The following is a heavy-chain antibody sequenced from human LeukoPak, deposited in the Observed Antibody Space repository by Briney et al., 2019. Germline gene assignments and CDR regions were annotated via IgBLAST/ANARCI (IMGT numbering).Heavy chain of an antibody. CDR1: GFTFSNYL. D-gene: IGHD3-10*01. CDR3: AKGKRYYVSGSYYNDY. V-gene: IGHV3-74*01. Sequence: GGSLRLSCAASGFTFSNYLMHWVRQAPGKGLVWVSRITSDGSTTNYADSVKGRFTISRDNSKNTLYLQMNSLRAEDTAVYYCAKGKRYYVSGSYYNDYWGQGTLVTVSS. J-gene: IGHJ4*02. CDR2: ITSDGSTT.